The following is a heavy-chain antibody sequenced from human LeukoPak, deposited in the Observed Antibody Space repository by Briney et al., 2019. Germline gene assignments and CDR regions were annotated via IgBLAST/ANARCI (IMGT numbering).Heavy chain of an antibody. CDR2: ISAYNGNT. D-gene: IGHD6-13*01. J-gene: IGHJ5*02. Sequence: GASVKVSCKASGYTFTRYGISWVRQAPGQGLEWMGWISAYNGNTNYAQEFQGRVTMTTDTSTSTVYMELRSLRSDDTAVYFCARESPPPDISSGWYKINWFDPWGQGTLVTVSS. V-gene: IGHV1-18*01. CDR1: GYTFTRYG. CDR3: ARESPPPDISSGWYKINWFDP.